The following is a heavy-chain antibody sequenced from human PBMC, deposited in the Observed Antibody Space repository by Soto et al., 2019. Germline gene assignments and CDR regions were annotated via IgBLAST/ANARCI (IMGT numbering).Heavy chain of an antibody. Sequence: VSSVKVSCKASGYTFITNDINWVRQASGQGLEWMGWMKPSTGDSGSDPDFQGRITMTRDTATSTAYMELSSLKFEDTAVYYCARRGPAAGFALWGQGSLVTVSS. V-gene: IGHV1-8*01. J-gene: IGHJ5*02. D-gene: IGHD6-13*01. CDR2: MKPSTGDS. CDR3: ARRGPAAGFAL. CDR1: GYTFITND.